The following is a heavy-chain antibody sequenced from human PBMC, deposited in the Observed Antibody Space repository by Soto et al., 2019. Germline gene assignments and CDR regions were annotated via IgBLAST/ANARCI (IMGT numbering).Heavy chain of an antibody. J-gene: IGHJ6*03. D-gene: IGHD6-6*01. CDR1: GFSFSSYA. V-gene: IGHV3-23*01. CDR3: AREYSSSSGLWSSYYYYYMDV. CDR2: ISSSGGTT. Sequence: GGSLRLSCAASGFSFSSYAMTWVRQTPGKGLEWVSTISSSGGTTYYADSVKGRFTISRDNAKNSLYLQMNSLRAEDTAVYYCAREYSSSSGLWSSYYYYYMDVWGKGTTVTVSS.